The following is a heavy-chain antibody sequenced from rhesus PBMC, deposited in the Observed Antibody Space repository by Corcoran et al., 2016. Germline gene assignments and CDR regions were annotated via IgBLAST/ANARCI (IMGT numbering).Heavy chain of an antibody. J-gene: IGHJ4*01. CDR2: IYGGSGST. CDR1: GGSISSSNW. V-gene: IGHV4S7*01. CDR3: ARRGSGYYLDY. D-gene: IGHD2-21*01. Sequence: QVQLQESGPGRVKPSETLSLTCAVSGGSISSSNWWSWIRQPPGKGLELIGYIYGGSGSTSYNPSLKSRVTISTDTSKNQFSLKLSSVTAADTAVYYCARRGSGYYLDYWGQGVLVTVSS.